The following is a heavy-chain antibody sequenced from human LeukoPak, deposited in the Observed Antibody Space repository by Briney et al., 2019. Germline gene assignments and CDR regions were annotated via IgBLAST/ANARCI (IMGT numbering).Heavy chain of an antibody. CDR1: GYTFTSYD. D-gene: IGHD4-17*01. J-gene: IGHJ4*02. V-gene: IGHV1-8*01. CDR3: AMDYGDQPPGNDY. CDR2: MNPNSGNT. Sequence: ASVKVSCKASGYTFTSYDINWVRQATGQGLEWMGWMNPNSGNTGYAQKFQGRVTMTRNTSISTAYIELSSLRSEDTAVYYCAMDYGDQPPGNDYWGQGTLVTVSS.